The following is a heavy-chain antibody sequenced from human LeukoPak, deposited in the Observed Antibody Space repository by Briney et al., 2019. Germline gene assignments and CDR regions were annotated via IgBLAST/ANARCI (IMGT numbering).Heavy chain of an antibody. Sequence: PSETLSLTCAVYGGSFSGYYWSWIRQPPGKGLEWIGEINHSGSTNYNPSLKSRVTISVDTSKNQFSLKLTSVTAADTAVYYCARDITVADNNWFDPWGQGTLVTVSS. CDR2: INHSGST. CDR1: GGSFSGYY. D-gene: IGHD6-19*01. CDR3: ARDITVADNNWFDP. V-gene: IGHV4-34*01. J-gene: IGHJ5*02.